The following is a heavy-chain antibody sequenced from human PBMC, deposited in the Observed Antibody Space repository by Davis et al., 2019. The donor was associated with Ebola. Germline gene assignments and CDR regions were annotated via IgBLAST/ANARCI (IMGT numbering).Heavy chain of an antibody. Sequence: SGPTLVKPTETLTLTCTFSGFSLGTSGVGVGWIRQPPGEALEWLAMIYWDDDKRYRQSLKSRLTITKDTSKNQVVLTMINMDPVDTATYYCAHRLGRFGEWNFDYWGLGTLVTVSS. V-gene: IGHV2-5*02. CDR3: AHRLGRFGEWNFDY. J-gene: IGHJ4*02. CDR1: GFSLGTSGVG. CDR2: IYWDDDK. D-gene: IGHD3-10*01.